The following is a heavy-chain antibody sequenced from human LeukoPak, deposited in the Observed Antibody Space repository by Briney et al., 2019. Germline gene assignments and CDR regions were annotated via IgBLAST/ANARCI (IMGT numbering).Heavy chain of an antibody. V-gene: IGHV3-23*01. J-gene: IGHJ4*02. CDR1: GFTFSSYA. Sequence: GGSLRLSCAASGFTFSSYAMSWVRQAPGRGLEWVSTISGNGGSTYYADSVKGRFTISRDNSKNTLYLQMNSLRAEDTAVYYCASIPDPIAYCGGDCYFDYWGQGTPVTVSS. D-gene: IGHD2-21*02. CDR2: ISGNGGST. CDR3: ASIPDPIAYCGGDCYFDY.